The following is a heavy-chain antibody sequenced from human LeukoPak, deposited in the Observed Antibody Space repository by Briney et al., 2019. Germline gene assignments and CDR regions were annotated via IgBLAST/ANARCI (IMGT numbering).Heavy chain of an antibody. J-gene: IGHJ3*02. CDR1: GFTFTSYA. CDR3: ARDSIPGYDSSGYMVAFDI. Sequence: GGSLRLSCAASGFTFTSYALDWVRQAPGKGLEWISVISGDGESTHYADSVKGRFTISRDNSKNTLYLQMNSLRAEDTAVYYCARDSIPGYDSSGYMVAFDIWGQGTMVTVSS. D-gene: IGHD3-22*01. V-gene: IGHV3-23*01. CDR2: ISGDGEST.